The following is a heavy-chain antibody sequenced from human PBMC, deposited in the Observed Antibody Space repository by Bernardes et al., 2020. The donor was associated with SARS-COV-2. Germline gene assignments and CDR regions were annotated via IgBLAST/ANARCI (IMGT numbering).Heavy chain of an antibody. D-gene: IGHD6-6*01. CDR2: ISYDGSNK. CDR1: GFTFSSYG. Sequence: GSLRLSCAASGFTFSSYGMHWVRQAPGKGLEWVAVISYDGSNKYYADSVKGRFTISRDNSKNTLYLQMNRLRAEDTAVYYCAIIYSSSSPYGMDVWGQGTTVTVSS. V-gene: IGHV3-30*03. J-gene: IGHJ6*02. CDR3: AIIYSSSSPYGMDV.